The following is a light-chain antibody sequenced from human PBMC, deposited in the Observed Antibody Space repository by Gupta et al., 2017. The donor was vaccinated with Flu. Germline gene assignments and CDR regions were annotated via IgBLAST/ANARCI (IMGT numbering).Light chain of an antibody. CDR1: KLGDKY. CDR2: QDT. J-gene: IGLJ3*02. V-gene: IGLV3-1*01. Sequence: SYELTQPASVSVSPGQLASITCSGDKLGDKYASWFQQKPGQSPVLVIYQDTRRPSGIPERFSGSNSGNTATLTISGTQPMDEADYYCQTWDSSTGVFGGGTKLTVL. CDR3: QTWDSSTGV.